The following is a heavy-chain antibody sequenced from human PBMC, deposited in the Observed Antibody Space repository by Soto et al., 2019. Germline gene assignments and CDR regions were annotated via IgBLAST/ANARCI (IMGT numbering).Heavy chain of an antibody. J-gene: IGHJ6*03. Sequence: SETLSLTCTVSGGSISRYYWSWIRQPPGKGLEWIGYIYYSGSTNYNPSLKSRVTISVDTSKNQFSLKLSSVTAADTAVYYCARDRYYDFWSGYYTPQDAYYYYVDVWGKGTTVTVSS. CDR2: IYYSGST. V-gene: IGHV4-59*01. D-gene: IGHD3-3*01. CDR1: GGSISRYY. CDR3: ARDRYYDFWSGYYTPQDAYYYYVDV.